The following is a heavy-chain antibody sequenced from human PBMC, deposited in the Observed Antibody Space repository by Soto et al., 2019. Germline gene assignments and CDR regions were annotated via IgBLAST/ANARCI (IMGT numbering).Heavy chain of an antibody. CDR2: IIPILGIA. V-gene: IGHV1-69*02. J-gene: IGHJ3*02. CDR1: GGTFSSYT. Sequence: QVQLVQSGAEVKKPGSSVKVSCKASGGTFSSYTISWVRQAPGQGLEWMGRIIPILGIANYAQKFQGRVTITADKSTSTAYMELSSLRSEDTAVYYCASWLLRHFDWIHFYGSDSFHIWGQGTMVTVSS. CDR3: ASWLLRHFDWIHFYGSDSFHI. D-gene: IGHD3-9*01.